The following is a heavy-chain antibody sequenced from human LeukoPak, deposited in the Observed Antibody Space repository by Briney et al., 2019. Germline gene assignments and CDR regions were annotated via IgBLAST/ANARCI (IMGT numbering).Heavy chain of an antibody. V-gene: IGHV3-20*04. CDR2: INWIGGST. CDR1: GFTFDDYG. CDR3: AAGYSSSWENYYFDY. Sequence: PGGSLRLSCAASGFTFDDYGMSWVRQAPGKGLEWVSGINWIGGSTGYADSVKGRFTISRDNAKNSLYLQMNSLRAEDTALYYCAAGYSSSWENYYFDYWGQGTLVTVSS. J-gene: IGHJ4*02. D-gene: IGHD6-13*01.